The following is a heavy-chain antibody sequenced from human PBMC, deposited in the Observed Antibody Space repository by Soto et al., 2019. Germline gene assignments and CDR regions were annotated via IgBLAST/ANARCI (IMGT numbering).Heavy chain of an antibody. CDR2: INAYNGNT. D-gene: IGHD1-26*01. V-gene: IGHV1-18*01. CDR3: ARDAAVGLFAY. CDR1: GYTFIRSA. J-gene: IGHJ4*02. Sequence: ASVKVSCKASGYTFIRSAMHWVRQAPGQRLEWMGWINAYNGNTNYAQKLQGRVTMTTDTSTSTAYMELRSLRSDDTAVYYCARDAAVGLFAYWGQGTLVTVS.